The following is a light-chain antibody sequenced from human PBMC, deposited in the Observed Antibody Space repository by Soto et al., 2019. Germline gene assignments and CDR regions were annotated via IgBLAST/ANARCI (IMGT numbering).Light chain of an antibody. CDR1: LSVSSN. V-gene: IGKV3-15*01. J-gene: IGKJ1*01. CDR3: QHCSVWPT. Sequence: TQSRATLSVSPGERVTLSCRASLSVSSNLAWYQQKPGQAPRLLIYGASTRATGVPDRFSGSGSQTEFTLSINSLQSEDYAVYYCQHCSVWPTFGQGTKVDIK. CDR2: GAS.